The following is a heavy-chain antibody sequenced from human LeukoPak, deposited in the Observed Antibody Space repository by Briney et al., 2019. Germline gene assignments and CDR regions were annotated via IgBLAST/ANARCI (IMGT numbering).Heavy chain of an antibody. V-gene: IGHV5-51*01. D-gene: IGHD1-1*01. CDR3: ARHLGGGLLQLTLDY. J-gene: IGHJ4*02. Sequence: PGKSLKISCKGSGYSFTSYWIGWVRQMPGKGLEWMGIIYPGDSDTRYSPSFQGQVTISADKSISTAYLQWSSLKASDTAMYYCARHLGGGLLQLTLDYWGQGALVTVSS. CDR1: GYSFTSYW. CDR2: IYPGDSDT.